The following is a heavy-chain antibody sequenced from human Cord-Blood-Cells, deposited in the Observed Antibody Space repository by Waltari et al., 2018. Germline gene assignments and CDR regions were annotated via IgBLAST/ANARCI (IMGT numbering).Heavy chain of an antibody. J-gene: IGHJ4*02. Sequence: QVQLVQSGAEVKKPGASVTVSCKVSGYTLTALSMHWVSQATGKGLEWMGGFDPEDGETIYAQKFQGRVTMTEDTSTDTAYMELSSLRSEDTAVYYCATVKMVRGVTPIIAGDYWGQGTLVTVSS. CDR1: GYTLTALS. CDR2: FDPEDGET. D-gene: IGHD3-10*01. V-gene: IGHV1-24*01. CDR3: ATVKMVRGVTPIIAGDY.